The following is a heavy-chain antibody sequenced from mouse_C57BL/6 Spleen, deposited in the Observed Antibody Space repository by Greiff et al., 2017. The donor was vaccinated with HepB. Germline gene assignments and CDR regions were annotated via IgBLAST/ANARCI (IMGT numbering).Heavy chain of an antibody. CDR2: INPSTGGT. J-gene: IGHJ4*01. CDR1: GYSFTGYY. D-gene: IGHD2-3*01. CDR3: ARYDGYYVGAMDY. V-gene: IGHV1-42*01. Sequence: VQLQQSGPELVKPGASVKISCKASGYSFTGYYMNWVKQSPEQSLEWIGEINPSTGGTTYNQKFKAKATLTVDKSSSTAYMQLKRLTSEDSAVYYCARYDGYYVGAMDYWGQGTSVTVSS.